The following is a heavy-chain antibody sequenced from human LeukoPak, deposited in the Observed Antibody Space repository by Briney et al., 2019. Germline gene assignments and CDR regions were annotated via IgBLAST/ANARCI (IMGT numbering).Heavy chain of an antibody. CDR1: GFTFSSYW. V-gene: IGHV3-7*01. Sequence: PGGSLRLSCAASGFTFSSYWMSWVRQAPGKGLEWVANIKQDGSEKYYVDSVKGRFTISRDNAKNALYLQVNSLRAEDTAVYYCARLLPPYYGSGSYGVDYWGQGTLVTVSS. D-gene: IGHD3-10*01. CDR2: IKQDGSEK. J-gene: IGHJ4*02. CDR3: ARLLPPYYGSGSYGVDY.